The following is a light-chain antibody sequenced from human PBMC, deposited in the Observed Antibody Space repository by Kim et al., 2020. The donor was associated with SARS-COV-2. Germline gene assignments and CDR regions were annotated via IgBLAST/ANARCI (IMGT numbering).Light chain of an antibody. J-gene: IGKJ3*01. CDR1: QSVSSS. V-gene: IGKV3-15*01. CDR2: GAA. Sequence: SPGERATLSCRASQSVSSSLSWYQQQPAQAPRLLIYGAASRATGSPARISSSGSGTKFTLTISSLQSEDFAVYYCQQYNNWPPFTFGPGTKVDIK. CDR3: QQYNNWPPFT.